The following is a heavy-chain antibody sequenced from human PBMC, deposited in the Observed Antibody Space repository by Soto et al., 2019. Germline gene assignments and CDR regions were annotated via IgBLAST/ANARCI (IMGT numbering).Heavy chain of an antibody. V-gene: IGHV3-23*01. CDR1: GFIFSNYD. CDR3: AKKMILTTVAVPSNYFHY. Sequence: PGGSLRLSCAASGFIFSNYDMSWVRQTPEKGLEWVSTISGNGGTTYYADSVKGRFTISRDNFKNTLHLQMTSLGAEDTARYFCAKKMILTTVAVPSNYFHYWGQGALVTVSS. D-gene: IGHD4-4*01. J-gene: IGHJ4*02. CDR2: ISGNGGTT.